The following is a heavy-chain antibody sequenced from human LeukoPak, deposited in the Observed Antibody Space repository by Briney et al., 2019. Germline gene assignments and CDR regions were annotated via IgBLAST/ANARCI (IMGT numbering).Heavy chain of an antibody. V-gene: IGHV4-4*09. Sequence: SETLSPTCTVSGSISSYYWSWMRQPPGKALERIGYIYTSGSTNYNPSLKSRGTISVDTSKNQFSLALSSVTAADTAVYYCARQKCTSTSCLTKNAFDIWGQGTMVTVSS. CDR2: IYTSGST. CDR1: GSISSYY. J-gene: IGHJ3*02. D-gene: IGHD2-2*01. CDR3: ARQKCTSTSCLTKNAFDI.